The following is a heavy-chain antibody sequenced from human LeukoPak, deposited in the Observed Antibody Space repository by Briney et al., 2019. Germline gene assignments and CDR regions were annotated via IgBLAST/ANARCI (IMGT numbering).Heavy chain of an antibody. J-gene: IGHJ4*02. CDR1: GFTFSSYG. CDR2: ISYDGSNK. V-gene: IGHV3-30*18. D-gene: IGHD5-24*01. Sequence: KSGGSLRLSCAASGFTFSSYGMHWVRQAPGKGLEWVAVISYDGSNKYYADSVKGRFTISRDNSKNTLYLQMNSLRAEDTAVYYCAKARQRLQSSPFDYWGQGTLVTVSS. CDR3: AKARQRLQSSPFDY.